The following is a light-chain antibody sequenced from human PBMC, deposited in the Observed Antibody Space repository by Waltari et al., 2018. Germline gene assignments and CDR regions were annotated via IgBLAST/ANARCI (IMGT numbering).Light chain of an antibody. CDR1: TGAVTSVQY. J-gene: IGLJ3*02. V-gene: IGLV7-46*01. CDR2: DTS. CDR3: LLWYSGARWV. Sequence: QAVLTQEPSLTVSPGGTLTPPCGSSTGAVTSVQYPYWFQQKPRPVPKTLIFDTSNKHSWTPARFSGSLLGGKAALTLSGAQAEDEAEYYCLLWYSGARWVFGGGTKLSVL.